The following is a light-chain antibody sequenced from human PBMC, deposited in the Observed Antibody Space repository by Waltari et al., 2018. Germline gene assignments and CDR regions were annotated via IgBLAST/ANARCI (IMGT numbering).Light chain of an antibody. J-gene: IGKJ1*01. Sequence: DIQMTQSPSSLSASVGDRVTITCRASQTITNYINWYQQKSGKAPKLLLYAASSLQRGVPSRFSGSGSDTDFTLTITSLQPEDFATYHCQQSYSTPWTFGQGTKVEIK. V-gene: IGKV1-39*01. CDR3: QQSYSTPWT. CDR2: AAS. CDR1: QTITNY.